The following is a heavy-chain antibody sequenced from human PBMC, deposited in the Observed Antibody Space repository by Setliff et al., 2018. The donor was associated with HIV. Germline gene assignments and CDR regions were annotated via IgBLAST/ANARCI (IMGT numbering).Heavy chain of an antibody. D-gene: IGHD3-3*01. Sequence: PGESLKISCEGSGYRFSDYWIAWVRQMPGKGLEWMGIIYPGDSDTRYGTSFQGQVTISADYSISTAYLQWRSLKASDTAMYYCAKAARYYDFWSGFPAVDQWGQGTLVTVSS. CDR3: AKAARYYDFWSGFPAVDQ. J-gene: IGHJ4*02. CDR2: IYPGDSDT. CDR1: GYRFSDYW. V-gene: IGHV5-51*01.